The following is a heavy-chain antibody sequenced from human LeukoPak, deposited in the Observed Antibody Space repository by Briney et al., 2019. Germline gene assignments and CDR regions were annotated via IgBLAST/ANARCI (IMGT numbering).Heavy chain of an antibody. CDR2: IPFDGTKK. CDR3: TREAVQYYFDY. D-gene: IGHD4-11*01. J-gene: IGHJ4*02. Sequence: GGSLRLSCATSGFTFNNYGLHWVRQAPGKGLEWVAFIPFDGTKKYHADSVKGRFTISRDNSKNTLFLQMNSLRPEDTAVYYSTREAVQYYFDYWGQGTLVTVSS. CDR1: GFTFNNYG. V-gene: IGHV3-30*02.